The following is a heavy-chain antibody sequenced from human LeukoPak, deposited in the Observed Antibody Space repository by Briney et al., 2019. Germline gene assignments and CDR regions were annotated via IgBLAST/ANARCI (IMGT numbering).Heavy chain of an antibody. J-gene: IGHJ4*02. CDR1: GGSISSYY. D-gene: IGHD3-22*01. V-gene: IGHV4-59*12. CDR3: ARERYYYDGSGVNFDY. Sequence: SETLSLTCTVSGGSISSYYWSWIRQPPGKGLEWIGYIYYSGSTNYNPSLKSRVTMSVDTSKNQFSLKLSSVTAADTAMYYCARERYYYDGSGVNFDYWGQGTLVTVSS. CDR2: IYYSGST.